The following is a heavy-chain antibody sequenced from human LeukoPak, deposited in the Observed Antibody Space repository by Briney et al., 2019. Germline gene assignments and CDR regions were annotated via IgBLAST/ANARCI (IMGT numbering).Heavy chain of an antibody. J-gene: IGHJ4*02. V-gene: IGHV1-8*01. CDR2: MNPNSGNT. D-gene: IGHD6-13*01. CDR1: GYTFTSYD. Sequence: ASVKVSCKASGYTFTSYDINWVRQATGQGLEWMGWMNPNSGNTGYAQKFQGRVTMTRNTYTSTAYMELSSLRSEHTAVYHCARMSSSRYSTSYDYWGQGTLVTVSS. CDR3: ARMSSSRYSTSYDY.